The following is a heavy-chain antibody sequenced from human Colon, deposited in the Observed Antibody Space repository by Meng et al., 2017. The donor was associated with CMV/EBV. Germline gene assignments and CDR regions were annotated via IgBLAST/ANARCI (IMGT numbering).Heavy chain of an antibody. J-gene: IGHJ4*02. D-gene: IGHD2-8*01. CDR2: INPGDSDT. CDR1: GYSFTNCW. CDR3: AIRLRFGNGAYFDY. V-gene: IGHV5-51*01. Sequence: GESLKISCKYSGYSFTNCWIGWVRQMPGKGLEWMGIINPGDSDTQYRSSFQGQVTISADKSINTAYLQWGSLKASDTAMYYCAIRLRFGNGAYFDYWGQGALVTVSS.